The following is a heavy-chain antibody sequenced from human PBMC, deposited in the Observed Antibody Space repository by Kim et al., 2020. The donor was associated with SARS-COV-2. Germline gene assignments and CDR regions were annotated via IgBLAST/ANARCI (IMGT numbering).Heavy chain of an antibody. Sequence: GESLKISCKGSGYSFTSYWIGWVRQMPGKGLEWMGIIYPGDSDTRYSPSFQGQVTISADKSISTAYLQWSSLKASDTAMYYCARQERVLYSSSSIDYWGQGTLVTVSS. D-gene: IGHD6-13*01. CDR1: GYSFTSYW. CDR2: IYPGDSDT. J-gene: IGHJ4*02. V-gene: IGHV5-51*01. CDR3: ARQERVLYSSSSIDY.